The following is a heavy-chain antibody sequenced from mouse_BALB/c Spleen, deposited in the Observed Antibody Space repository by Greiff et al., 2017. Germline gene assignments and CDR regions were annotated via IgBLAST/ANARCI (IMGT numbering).Heavy chain of an antibody. J-gene: IGHJ4*01. CDR3: ARGTTVVDYAMDY. D-gene: IGHD1-1*01. CDR2: ISSGSSTI. V-gene: IGHV5-17*02. Sequence: EVQLVESGGGLVQPGGSRKLSCAASGFPFSTFGMHWVRQAPEKGLEWVAYISSGSSTIYYADTVKGRFTISRDNPKNTLFLQMTSLRSEDTAMYYCARGTTVVDYAMDYWGQGTSVTVSS. CDR1: GFPFSTFG.